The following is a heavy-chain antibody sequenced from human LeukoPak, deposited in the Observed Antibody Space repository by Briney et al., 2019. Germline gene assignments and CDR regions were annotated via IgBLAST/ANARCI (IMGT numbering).Heavy chain of an antibody. Sequence: PGGSLRLSCAASGFTFSSYAMSWVRQAPGKGLEWVSAISGIGGSTYYADSVKGRFTISRDNSKNTLYLKMNSLRAEDAAVYYCAKKPPYCSSTSCYYFDYWGQGTLVTVSS. CDR1: GFTFSSYA. CDR2: ISGIGGST. V-gene: IGHV3-23*01. J-gene: IGHJ4*02. D-gene: IGHD2-2*01. CDR3: AKKPPYCSSTSCYYFDY.